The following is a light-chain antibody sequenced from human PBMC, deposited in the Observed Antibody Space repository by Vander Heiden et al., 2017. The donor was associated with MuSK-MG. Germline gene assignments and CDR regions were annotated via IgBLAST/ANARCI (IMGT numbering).Light chain of an antibody. Sequence: DIVMTQSPDSLAVSLGERATINCKSSQSVLYNSNNENYLDWYQQKAGQPPKLLIYGASTREYGVPDRFSGRGSGTDFTLTSSSRQAEDVAVYYWQQDYSIITFGHGTKVDIK. V-gene: IGKV4-1*01. CDR2: GAS. J-gene: IGKJ3*01. CDR1: QSVLYNSNNENY. CDR3: QQDYSIIT.